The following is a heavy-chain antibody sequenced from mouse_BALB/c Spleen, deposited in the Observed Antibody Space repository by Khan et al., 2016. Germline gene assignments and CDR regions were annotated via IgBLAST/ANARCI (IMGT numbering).Heavy chain of an antibody. CDR1: EFTFNTYA. Sequence: ELQLVESGGGLVQPKGSLKLSCAASEFTFNTYAMNWVRQAPGKGLEWVARIRSKSDNYATYYADSVKDRFTISRDDSQGMLYLQMNNLKTEDTAMYYCVGYDYDYWGQGISVTVSS. CDR2: IRSKSDNYAT. V-gene: IGHV10-1*02. J-gene: IGHJ4*01. CDR3: VGYDYDY. D-gene: IGHD2-4*01.